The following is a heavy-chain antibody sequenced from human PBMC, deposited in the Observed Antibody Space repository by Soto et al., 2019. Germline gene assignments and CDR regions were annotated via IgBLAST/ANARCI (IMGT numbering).Heavy chain of an antibody. CDR1: GFMCSVYA. J-gene: IGHJ4*02. CDR2: ISSNGASK. D-gene: IGHD3-22*01. CDR3: VKTYYYDSHRYYFAY. Sequence: GGSLRLSCSASGFMCSVYAMYWVRQPPGKGLEYIAGISSNGASKYYADSVKARFIISRDNSKNTVFLQMTSLRAEDTAVYYCVKTYYYDSHRYYFAYRGQGTLVPVSS. V-gene: IGHV3-64D*06.